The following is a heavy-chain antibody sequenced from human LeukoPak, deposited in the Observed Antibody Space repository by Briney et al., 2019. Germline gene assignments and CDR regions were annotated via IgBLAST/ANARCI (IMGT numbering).Heavy chain of an antibody. J-gene: IGHJ5*02. V-gene: IGHV4-4*07. CDR2: IYTSGST. CDR3: ARDYSSSWVSWLDP. Sequence: SETLSLTCTVSGGSISSYYWSWIRQPAGKGLEWIGRIYTSGSTNYNPSLKSRVTMSVDTSKNQFSLKLSSVTAADTAVYYCARDYSSSWVSWLDPWGQGTLVTVSS. CDR1: GGSISSYY. D-gene: IGHD6-13*01.